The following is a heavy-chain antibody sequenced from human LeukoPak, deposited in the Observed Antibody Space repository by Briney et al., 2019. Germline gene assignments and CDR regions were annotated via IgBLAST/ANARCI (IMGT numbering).Heavy chain of an antibody. D-gene: IGHD3-10*01. Sequence: GGSLRLSCAASGFTFSSYWMHWVRQAPGKGLVWVSRIKNDGSTTSYADFVKGRFTISRDNAKNTLYLQMNSLRAEDTAVYYCAKSISGSFDPWGQGTLVTVSS. CDR2: IKNDGSTT. V-gene: IGHV3-74*01. CDR1: GFTFSSYW. J-gene: IGHJ5*02. CDR3: AKSISGSFDP.